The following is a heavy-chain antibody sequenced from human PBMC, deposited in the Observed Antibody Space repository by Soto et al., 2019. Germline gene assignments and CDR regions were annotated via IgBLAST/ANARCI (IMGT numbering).Heavy chain of an antibody. J-gene: IGHJ4*02. Sequence: QVQLQESGPGLVKPSQTLSLTCTVSGGSISSGDYYWSWIRQPPGKGLAWIGYIYYSGSTYYNPSLKRRVTISVDTSKNQFSLKLSSLTAADPAVYYCARVRSGYYRPFDYWGQGTLVTVSS. V-gene: IGHV4-30-4*01. CDR3: ARVRSGYYRPFDY. D-gene: IGHD3-22*01. CDR2: IYYSGST. CDR1: GGSISSGDYY.